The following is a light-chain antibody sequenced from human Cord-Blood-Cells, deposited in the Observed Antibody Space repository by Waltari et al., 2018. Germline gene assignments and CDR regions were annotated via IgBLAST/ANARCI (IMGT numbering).Light chain of an antibody. CDR3: QQYYSYPWT. J-gene: IGKJ1*01. Sequence: AIRMTQSPSSSSASPGNRVNITCRASQGISSYLTWSQQKPGKSPKLLIYAASTLQSGVPSRFSGSGSGTDFTLTISCLQSEDFATYYCQQYYSYPWTFGQGTKVEIK. V-gene: IGKV1-8*01. CDR2: AAS. CDR1: QGISSY.